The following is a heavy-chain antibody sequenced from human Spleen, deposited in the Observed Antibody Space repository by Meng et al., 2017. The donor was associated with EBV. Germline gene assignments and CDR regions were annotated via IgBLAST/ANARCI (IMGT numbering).Heavy chain of an antibody. CDR1: GGSVSSGSYY. Sequence: QVPLPQSGPGLVKPSETLSLTCSVSGGSVSSGSYYWSWIRQPPGKGLECIGYMYYGGSTNYNPSLTSRVTISLDTSKNQFSLNLRSVTAADTAVYYCATWYCSGGSCYPGAFDSWGQGTLVTVSS. D-gene: IGHD2-15*01. J-gene: IGHJ4*02. V-gene: IGHV4-61*01. CDR2: MYYGGST. CDR3: ATWYCSGGSCYPGAFDS.